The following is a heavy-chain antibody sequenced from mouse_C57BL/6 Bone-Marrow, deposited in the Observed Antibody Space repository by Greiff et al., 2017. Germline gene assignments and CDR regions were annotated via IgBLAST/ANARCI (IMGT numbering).Heavy chain of an antibody. CDR2: INPGSGGT. V-gene: IGHV1-54*01. J-gene: IGHJ2*01. Sequence: QVQLQQSGAELVRPGTSVKVSCKASGYAFTNYLIEWVKQRPGQGLEWIGVINPGSGGTNYNEKFTGKATLTADKSYSPAYMQLGSLTSYDSAVSFCAKDSNYPLDYWGQGTTLTVSS. CDR3: AKDSNYPLDY. CDR1: GYAFTNYL. D-gene: IGHD2-5*01.